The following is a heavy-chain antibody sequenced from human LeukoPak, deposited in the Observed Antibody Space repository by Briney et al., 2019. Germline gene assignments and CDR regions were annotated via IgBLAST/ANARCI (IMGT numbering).Heavy chain of an antibody. CDR2: IYPGDSDT. D-gene: IGHD2-2*01. J-gene: IGHJ4*02. V-gene: IGHV5-51*01. Sequence: GDSLKISCKGSGYSFTTYWISWVRQMPGKGLEWKGIIYPGDSDTRYSPSFQGQVTMSADKSISTAYVQWTSLKASDTAMYYCARRKGCSSTSCPPDYWGQGTLVTVSS. CDR1: GYSFTTYW. CDR3: ARRKGCSSTSCPPDY.